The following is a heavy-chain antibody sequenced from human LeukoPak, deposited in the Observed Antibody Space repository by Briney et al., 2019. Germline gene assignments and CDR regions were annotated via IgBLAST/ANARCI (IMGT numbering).Heavy chain of an antibody. D-gene: IGHD1-26*01. V-gene: IGHV4-28*01. Sequence: SDTLSLTCAVSGYSISSSNWWGWIRQPPGKGLEWIGYIYYSGSTYYNPSLKSRVTMPVDTSKNQFSLKLSSVTAVDTAVYYCARNMGPLVSAFDIWGQGTMVTVSS. CDR1: GYSISSSNW. CDR2: IYYSGST. CDR3: ARNMGPLVSAFDI. J-gene: IGHJ3*02.